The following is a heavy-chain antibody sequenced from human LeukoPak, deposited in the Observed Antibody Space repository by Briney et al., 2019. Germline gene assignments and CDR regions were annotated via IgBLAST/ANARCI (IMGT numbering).Heavy chain of an antibody. CDR3: ARDRWELLLPYYYYYGMDV. J-gene: IGHJ6*02. D-gene: IGHD1-26*01. CDR1: GFTFSSYS. V-gene: IGHV3-21*01. Sequence: SGGSLRLSCAASGFTFSSYSMNWVRQAPGKGLEWVSSISSSSSYIYYADSVKGRFTISRDNAKNSLYLQMNSLRAEDTAVYYCARDRWELLLPYYYYYGMDVWGQGTTVTVSS. CDR2: ISSSSSYI.